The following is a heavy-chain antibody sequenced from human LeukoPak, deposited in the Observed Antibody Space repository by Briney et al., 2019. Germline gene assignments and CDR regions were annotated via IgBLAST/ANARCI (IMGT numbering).Heavy chain of an antibody. CDR1: GGSFTTYS. V-gene: IGHV4-4*08. J-gene: IGHJ2*01. D-gene: IGHD5-18*01. CDR3: ARRIQLWSYWHFDL. CDR2: FHSNGNT. Sequence: PSETLSLTCTVSGGSFTTYSWSWIRQPPGKGLDWIGDFHSNGNTKSTPSLKTRVTMSLDTSRDQFSLTLTSVTAADTAIFYCARRIQLWSYWHFDLWGRGTLVTVSS.